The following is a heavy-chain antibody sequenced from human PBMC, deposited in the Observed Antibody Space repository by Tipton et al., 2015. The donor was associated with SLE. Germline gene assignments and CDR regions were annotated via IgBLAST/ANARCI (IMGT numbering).Heavy chain of an antibody. CDR3: ARDGYCSSTSCYRGDY. CDR1: GGSISSSSYY. Sequence: TLSLTCTVSGGSISSSSYYWGWIRQPPGKGLERIGSIYYSGSTYYNPSLKSRVTISVDTSKNQFSLKLSSVTAADTAVYYCARDGYCSSTSCYRGDYWGQGTLVTVSS. J-gene: IGHJ4*02. D-gene: IGHD2-2*03. CDR2: IYYSGST. V-gene: IGHV4-39*07.